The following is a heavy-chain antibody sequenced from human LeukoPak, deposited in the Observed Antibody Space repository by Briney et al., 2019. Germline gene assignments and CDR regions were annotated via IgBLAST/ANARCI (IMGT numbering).Heavy chain of an antibody. J-gene: IGHJ5*02. CDR2: IYYSGST. D-gene: IGHD3-10*01. CDR3: ARMLDMGPYYYRSNWFDP. Sequence: SDTLSLTCTVSGGSISSSSYYWGWIRQPPGKGLEWIGRIYYSGSTYYNPSLKSRVTISVDTSKNQFSLKLSSVTAADTAVYYCARMLDMGPYYYRSNWFDPWGQGTLVTVSS. CDR1: GGSISSSSYY. V-gene: IGHV4-39*07.